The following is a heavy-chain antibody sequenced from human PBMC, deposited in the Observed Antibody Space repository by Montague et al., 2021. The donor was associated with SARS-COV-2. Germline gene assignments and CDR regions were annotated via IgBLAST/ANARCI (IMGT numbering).Heavy chain of an antibody. Sequence: SETLSLTCTVSGGCISGSGYYWSWIRQPPGKRLEWIGSIYYSGSTYYNPSLKSRVTISVDTSKNQFSLKLSSVTAADTAVYYCARDLRRGFDPWGQGTLVTVSS. D-gene: IGHD3-10*01. CDR2: IYYSGST. CDR3: ARDLRRGFDP. V-gene: IGHV4-39*07. J-gene: IGHJ5*02. CDR1: GGCISGSGYY.